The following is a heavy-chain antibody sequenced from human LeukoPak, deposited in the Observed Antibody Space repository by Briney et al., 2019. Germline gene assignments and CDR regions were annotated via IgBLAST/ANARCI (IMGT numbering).Heavy chain of an antibody. V-gene: IGHV1-3*01. D-gene: IGHD3-10*01. CDR2: INAGSANT. CDR1: GYSFTSYA. CDR3: ARKGVPTPGMDV. J-gene: IGHJ6*02. Sequence: ASVKVSCKASGYSFTSYAVHWVRQAPGQKLEWMGWINAGSANTKYSQKFQGRVTFTSDTSADTAYMELNSLRSEDTAVYYCARKGVPTPGMDVGGQGTTVSVS.